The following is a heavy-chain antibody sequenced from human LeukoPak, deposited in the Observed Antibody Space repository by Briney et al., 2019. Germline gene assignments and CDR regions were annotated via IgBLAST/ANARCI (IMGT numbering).Heavy chain of an antibody. J-gene: IGHJ4*02. CDR3: ARGAEYYAIWRGYAGYSDY. CDR2: IYHRGST. D-gene: IGHD3-3*01. CDR1: GYSISNGYY. Sequence: SETLSLTCTVSGYSISNGYYWGWIRQPPGKGLEWVGSIYHRGSTYYNPSLRSRVTISLDRSKKKFSLKLTSVTAADTAVYFCARGAEYYAIWRGYAGYSDYWGQGVPVTVSS. V-gene: IGHV4-38-2*02.